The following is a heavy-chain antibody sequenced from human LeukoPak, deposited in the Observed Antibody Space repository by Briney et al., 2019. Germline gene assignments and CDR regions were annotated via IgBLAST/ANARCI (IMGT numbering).Heavy chain of an antibody. CDR1: GGSISSYY. D-gene: IGHD3-10*01. Sequence: SETLSLTCTVPGGSISSYYWSWIRPPPLKGLEWVWYIYYSGSTNSNPSLNSRVTISLDTSKNQFSLKLSSVTAADTAVYYCARGLGPMVRGVAFKYYFDYWGQGTLVTVSS. CDR2: IYYSGST. J-gene: IGHJ4*02. V-gene: IGHV4-59*01. CDR3: ARGLGPMVRGVAFKYYFDY.